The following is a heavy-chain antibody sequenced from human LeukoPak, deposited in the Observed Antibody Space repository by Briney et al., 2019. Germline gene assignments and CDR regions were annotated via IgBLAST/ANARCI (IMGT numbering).Heavy chain of an antibody. V-gene: IGHV3-7*03. D-gene: IGHD2-15*01. CDR3: ARGGLYCSGSSCLTWFDP. CDR1: GFTFSSYC. Sequence: GGSLRLSCAASGFTFSSYCMSWVRQAPGKGLEWVANIKQDGSEKYYVDSVKGRFTISRDNAKNSLYLQMNSLRAEDTAVYCCARGGLYCSGSSCLTWFDPWGQGTLVTVSS. CDR2: IKQDGSEK. J-gene: IGHJ5*02.